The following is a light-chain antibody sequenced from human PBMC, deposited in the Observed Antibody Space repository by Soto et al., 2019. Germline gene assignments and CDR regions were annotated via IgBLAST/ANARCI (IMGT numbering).Light chain of an antibody. V-gene: IGKV1-39*01. Sequence: DIQMTQSPSSLSVSVGDRVTITCRASQTISASLNWFQQKAGKSPQLLIHGVSNLQTGVPSRFSGSGSGTDFTLTITDLQTEDSATYFCQQGFCPVLTFGGGTKVDI. CDR3: QQGFCPVLT. CDR1: QTISAS. CDR2: GVS. J-gene: IGKJ4*01.